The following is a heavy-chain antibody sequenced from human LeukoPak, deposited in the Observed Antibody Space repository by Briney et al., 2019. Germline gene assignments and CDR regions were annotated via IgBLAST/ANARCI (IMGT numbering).Heavy chain of an antibody. D-gene: IGHD4-17*01. J-gene: IGHJ5*02. V-gene: IGHV3-33*01. CDR2: IWYDGSNK. CDR1: GFTFSSYG. Sequence: GRSLRLSCAASGFTFSSYGMHWVRQAPGKGLEWVAVIWYDGSNKYYADSVKGRFTISRDNSKNTLYLQMNGLRAEDTAVYYCARDPDYGDYENWFDPWGQGTLVTVSS. CDR3: ARDPDYGDYENWFDP.